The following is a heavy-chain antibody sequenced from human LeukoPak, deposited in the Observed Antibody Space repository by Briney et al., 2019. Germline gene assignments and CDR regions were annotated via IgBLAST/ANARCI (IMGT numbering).Heavy chain of an antibody. Sequence: SENLSLNCTVSGGSISSGSYYWSWIRQPAGKGLEWIGRIYTSGSTNYNPSLKSRVTISVDTSKNQFSLKLSSVTAADTAVYYCARTLDFWSGYYFDYWGQGTLVTVSS. CDR2: IYTSGST. D-gene: IGHD3-3*01. CDR3: ARTLDFWSGYYFDY. V-gene: IGHV4-61*02. CDR1: GGSISSGSYY. J-gene: IGHJ4*02.